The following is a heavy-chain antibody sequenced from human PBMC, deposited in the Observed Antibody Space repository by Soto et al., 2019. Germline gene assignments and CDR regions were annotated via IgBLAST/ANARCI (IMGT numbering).Heavy chain of an antibody. CDR2: IHYSGTT. V-gene: IGHV4-31*03. CDR3: ARDRDTSGWYYFLY. Sequence: PSETLSLTCTVSCGSISSGGYYWSWIRQHPGKGLEWIGYIHYSGTTYYNPSLKSRVTISLDTSKNQFSLRLSSVTAADTAVYYCARDRDTSGWYYFLYWGQGTLVTVSS. J-gene: IGHJ4*02. D-gene: IGHD6-19*01. CDR1: CGSISSGGYY.